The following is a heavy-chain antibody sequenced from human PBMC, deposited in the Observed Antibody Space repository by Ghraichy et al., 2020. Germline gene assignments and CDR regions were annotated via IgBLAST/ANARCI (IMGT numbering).Heavy chain of an antibody. CDR3: ARRSIRSTVVVQPPTRGGFDR. CDR2: INHSGST. Sequence: SETLSLTCAVYGGSLTNYYWDWIRQTPGKGLEWIGEINHSGSTNYNPSLKSRFAISLDTSKNQFFLKLNSVTVADTAVYFCARRSIRSTVVVQPPTRGGFDRWVQGVLVPVSS. CDR1: GGSLTNYY. D-gene: IGHD1-1*01. V-gene: IGHV4-34*01. J-gene: IGHJ5*02.